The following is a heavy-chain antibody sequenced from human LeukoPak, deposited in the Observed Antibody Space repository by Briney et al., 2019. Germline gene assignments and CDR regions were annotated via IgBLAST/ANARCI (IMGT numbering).Heavy chain of an antibody. Sequence: ASVKVSCKASGYTFTAYYMHWVRQAPGQGLEGMGWINPNSGGTNYGQKFQGRVTMTRDTSSSTAYMELSRLRSDDTAVYYCARGLCGGIDAFDIWGQGTMVTVSS. CDR3: ARGLCGGIDAFDI. CDR2: INPNSGGT. J-gene: IGHJ3*02. D-gene: IGHD2-21*01. V-gene: IGHV1-2*02. CDR1: GYTFTAYY.